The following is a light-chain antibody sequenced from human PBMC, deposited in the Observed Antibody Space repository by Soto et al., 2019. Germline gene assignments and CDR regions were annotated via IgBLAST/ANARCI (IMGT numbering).Light chain of an antibody. Sequence: QSVLTQPPAASGTPGQRVFISCSGSSSNIGGTNYAYWYQQLPGAAPKLLMHSNNLRPSGVPERISGSKSGTSGCLAISGLRSEDEAVYYCASWDDRLGAVIFGGGTKVTVL. CDR2: SNN. V-gene: IGLV1-47*02. J-gene: IGLJ2*01. CDR1: SSNIGGTNY. CDR3: ASWDDRLGAVI.